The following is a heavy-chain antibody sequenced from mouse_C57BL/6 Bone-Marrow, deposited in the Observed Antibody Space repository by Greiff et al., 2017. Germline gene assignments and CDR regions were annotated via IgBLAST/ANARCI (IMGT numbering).Heavy chain of an antibody. CDR3: AEYGNEAFDY. J-gene: IGHJ2*01. D-gene: IGHD2-1*01. V-gene: IGHV5-4*03. CDR2: ISDGGSYT. CDR1: GFSFSSYA. Sequence: DVKLVESGGGLVKPGGSLKLSCAASGFSFSSYAMSWVRQTPEKRLEWVATISDGGSYTYYPDKVKGRFTISRDNAKNNLYLQMSHLKSEDTAMYYCAEYGNEAFDYWGQGTTLTVSS.